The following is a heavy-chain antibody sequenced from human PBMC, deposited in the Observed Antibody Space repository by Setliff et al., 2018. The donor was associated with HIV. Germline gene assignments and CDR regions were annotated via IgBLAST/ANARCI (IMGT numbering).Heavy chain of an antibody. V-gene: IGHV3-30*04. Sequence: GGSLRLSCAASGFTFSSYEMNWVRQAPGKGLEWVGLISDDGSTEYYADSVKGRFTISRDNAKSSLYLQMNSLRAEDTAVYYCARQFKTYYDFWSGPNYFDYWGQGTLVTVSS. CDR3: ARQFKTYYDFWSGPNYFDY. D-gene: IGHD3-3*01. CDR2: ISDDGSTE. CDR1: GFTFSSYE. J-gene: IGHJ4*02.